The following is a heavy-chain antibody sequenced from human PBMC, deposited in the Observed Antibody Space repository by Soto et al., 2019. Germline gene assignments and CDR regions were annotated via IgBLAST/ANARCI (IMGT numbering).Heavy chain of an antibody. J-gene: IGHJ4*02. D-gene: IGHD3-22*01. V-gene: IGHV4-59*01. CDR1: GGSISTYY. CDR2: IYYSGST. Sequence: PSETLSLTCTVSGGSISTYYWTWIRQPPGKGLEWIGYIYYSGSTNYTPSLKSRVIISVDTSKNQFSLKLSSVTAADTAVYYCARQRPYYYGSSGSYYFDYWGQGALVTVS. CDR3: ARQRPYYYGSSGSYYFDY.